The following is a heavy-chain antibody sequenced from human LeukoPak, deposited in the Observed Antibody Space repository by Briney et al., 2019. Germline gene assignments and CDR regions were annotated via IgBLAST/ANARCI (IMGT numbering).Heavy chain of an antibody. CDR2: IYYSGST. J-gene: IGHJ3*02. CDR1: GGSISSYY. D-gene: IGHD5-18*01. Sequence: SETLSLTCTVSGGSISSYYWNWIRQPPGKGLEWIGYIYYSGSTNYNPSLKSRVTISVDTSKNQFSLKLSSVTAADTAVYYCARGYSYAKGAFDIWGQGTMVTVSS. V-gene: IGHV4-59*01. CDR3: ARGYSYAKGAFDI.